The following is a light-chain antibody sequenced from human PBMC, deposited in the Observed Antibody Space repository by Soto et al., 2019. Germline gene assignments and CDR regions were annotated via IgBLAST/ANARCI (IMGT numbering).Light chain of an antibody. Sequence: QSALTQPASVSGSPGQSITISCTGTSSDVGSYNLVSWYRRHPDKDPKLMIYEVSKRTSGVSDRFSGSKSGNTASLTISGLQAEDEADYYCCSYASTSTLLFGGGTKLTVL. CDR3: CSYASTSTLL. CDR2: EVS. CDR1: SSDVGSYNL. V-gene: IGLV2-23*02. J-gene: IGLJ3*02.